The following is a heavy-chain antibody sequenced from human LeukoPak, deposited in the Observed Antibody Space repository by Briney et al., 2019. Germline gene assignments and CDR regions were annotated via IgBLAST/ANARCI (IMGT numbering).Heavy chain of an antibody. CDR1: GFTFSSYS. V-gene: IGHV3-21*01. D-gene: IGHD7-27*01. Sequence: PGGSLRLSCAASGFTFSSYSMNWVRQAPGKGLEWVSSISSSSSYIYYADSVKGRFTISRDNAKNSLYLQMNSLRAEDTAVYSCAREDTLGYYYMDVWGKGTTVTISS. CDR2: ISSSSSYI. CDR3: AREDTLGYYYMDV. J-gene: IGHJ6*03.